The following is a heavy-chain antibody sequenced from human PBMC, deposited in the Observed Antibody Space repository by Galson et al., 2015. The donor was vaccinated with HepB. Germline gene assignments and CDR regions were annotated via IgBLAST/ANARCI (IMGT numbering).Heavy chain of an antibody. CDR1: GFTFSSYA. Sequence: SLRLSCAASGFTFSSYAMSWVRQAPGKGLEWVSAIYSGGSTYYADSVKGRFTISRDNSKNTLYLQMNSLRAEDTAVYYCARESVGATPYYYGMDVWGQGTTVTVSS. CDR3: ARESVGATPYYYGMDV. V-gene: IGHV3-66*01. J-gene: IGHJ6*02. D-gene: IGHD1-26*01. CDR2: IYSGGST.